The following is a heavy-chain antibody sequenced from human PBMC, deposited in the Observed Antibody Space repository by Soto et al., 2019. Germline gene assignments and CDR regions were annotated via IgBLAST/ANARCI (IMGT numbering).Heavy chain of an antibody. Sequence: SETLSLTCTVSGGSISSGGYYWSWIRQHPGKGLEWIGYIYYSGSTYYNPSLKSRVTISVDTSKNQFSLKLSSVTAADTAVYYCACNYGSGSYYKHDYFDYWGQGTLVTVSS. V-gene: IGHV4-31*03. CDR2: IYYSGST. J-gene: IGHJ4*02. D-gene: IGHD3-10*01. CDR1: GGSISSGGYY. CDR3: ACNYGSGSYYKHDYFDY.